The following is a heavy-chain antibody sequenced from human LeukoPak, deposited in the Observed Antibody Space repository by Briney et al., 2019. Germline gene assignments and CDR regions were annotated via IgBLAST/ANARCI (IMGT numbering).Heavy chain of an antibody. CDR2: IYSGDSDT. CDR1: GYSFTSYW. D-gene: IGHD6-19*01. Sequence: GESLKISCKGSGYSFTSYWIGWVRQMPGKGLEWMGIIYSGDSDTRYSPSFQGQVTISADKSISTAYLQWSSLKASDTAMYYRASSGYSSGWYLEPVGYWGQGTLVTVSS. CDR3: ASSGYSSGWYLEPVGY. V-gene: IGHV5-51*01. J-gene: IGHJ4*02.